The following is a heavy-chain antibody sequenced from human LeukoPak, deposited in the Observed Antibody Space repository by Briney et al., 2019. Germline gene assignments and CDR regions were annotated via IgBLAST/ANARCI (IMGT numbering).Heavy chain of an antibody. CDR3: ARAGLADYYDSSGYSYFDY. Sequence: SETLSLTCTVSGGSISSYYWSWIRQPPGKGLEWIGYIYYSGSTNYNPSLKSRVTISVDTSKNQFSLKLSSVTAADTAVYYCARAGLADYYDSSGYSYFDYWGQGTLVTVSS. V-gene: IGHV4-59*01. CDR2: IYYSGST. J-gene: IGHJ4*02. D-gene: IGHD3-22*01. CDR1: GGSISSYY.